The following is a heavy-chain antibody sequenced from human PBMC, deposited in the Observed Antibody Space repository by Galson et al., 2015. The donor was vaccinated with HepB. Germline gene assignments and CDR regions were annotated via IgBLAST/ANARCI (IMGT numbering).Heavy chain of an antibody. CDR3: VRNQADIPTPMFFDP. Sequence: SVKVSCKASGYTFTNYAIHWVRQAPAQSLEWMGWINAGNGHIRYSQKFQGRLTFTTDTSATTAYMELSSLKSEDTAVYFCVRNQADIPTPMFFDPWGQGTPVTVSS. CDR2: INAGNGHI. CDR1: GYTFTNYA. V-gene: IGHV1-3*01. D-gene: IGHD3-10*02. J-gene: IGHJ5*02.